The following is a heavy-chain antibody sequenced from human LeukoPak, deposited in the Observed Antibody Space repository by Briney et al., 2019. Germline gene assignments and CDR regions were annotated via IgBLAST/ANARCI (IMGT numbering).Heavy chain of an antibody. J-gene: IGHJ6*02. V-gene: IGHV1-46*01. CDR3: ARGFGSSSTSCYTEIYYYYGMDV. D-gene: IGHD2-2*02. Sequence: ASVKVSCKASGYTFTSYYMHWVRQAPGQGLEWMGIINPSGGSTSYAQKFQGRVTMTRDTSTSTVYMELSSLRSEDTAVYYCARGFGSSSTSCYTEIYYYYGMDVWGQGTTVTVSS. CDR1: GYTFTSYY. CDR2: INPSGGST.